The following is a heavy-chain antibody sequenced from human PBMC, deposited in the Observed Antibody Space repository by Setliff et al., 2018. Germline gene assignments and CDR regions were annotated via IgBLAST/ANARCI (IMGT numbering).Heavy chain of an antibody. CDR2: IYPGDSDT. V-gene: IGHV5-51*01. CDR1: GYRFTSYW. J-gene: IGHJ4*02. CDR3: ARVGSQGGYYFDP. Sequence: GESLKISCKGSGYRFTSYWIGWVRQMPGKGLEWMGLIYPGDSDTRYSPSFRGQVTISADKSISSAYLQWRSLKASDTAMYYCARVGSQGGYYFDPWGQGTLVTVSS. D-gene: IGHD3-10*01.